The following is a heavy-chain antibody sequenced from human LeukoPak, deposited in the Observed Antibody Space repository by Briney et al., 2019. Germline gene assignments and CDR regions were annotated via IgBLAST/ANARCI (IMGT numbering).Heavy chain of an antibody. J-gene: IGHJ6*03. CDR3: ARLPQRGYYMDV. D-gene: IGHD3-16*01. CDR2: INPNSGGT. CDR1: GYTFTGYY. V-gene: IGHV1-2*02. Sequence: ASVKVSCKASGYTFTGYYMHWVRQAPGQGLEWMGWINPNSGGTNYAQKFQGRVTMTRDTSISTAYMELSRLRSDDTAVYYCARLPQRGYYMDVWGKGTTVTISS.